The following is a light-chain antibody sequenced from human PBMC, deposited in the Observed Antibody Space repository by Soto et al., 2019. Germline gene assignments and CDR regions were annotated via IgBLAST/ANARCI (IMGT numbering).Light chain of an antibody. CDR1: QSISDT. CDR2: GAS. CDR3: QQSYSTSIT. V-gene: IGKV3-15*01. J-gene: IGKJ5*01. Sequence: EIVLIQSPATLSLSPGGIATLSCRASQSISDTLAWYQQKPGQAPRILIHGASTRATGFPARFSGSGSGTDCTLTISSLQPEDFATYYCQQSYSTSITFGQGTRLEIK.